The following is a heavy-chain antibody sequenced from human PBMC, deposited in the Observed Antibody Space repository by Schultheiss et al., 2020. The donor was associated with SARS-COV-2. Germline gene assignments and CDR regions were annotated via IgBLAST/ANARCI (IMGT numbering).Heavy chain of an antibody. Sequence: ASVKVSCKASGYTFTGYYMHWVRQAPGQGLEWMGWINPNSGGTNYAQKFQGRVTMTRDTSISTAYMELSRLRSDDTAVYYCARDRARGGVRQLVPYYYYYGMDVWGQGTTVTVSS. CDR2: INPNSGGT. CDR3: ARDRARGGVRQLVPYYYYYGMDV. V-gene: IGHV1-2*02. CDR1: GYTFTGYY. D-gene: IGHD6-13*01. J-gene: IGHJ6*02.